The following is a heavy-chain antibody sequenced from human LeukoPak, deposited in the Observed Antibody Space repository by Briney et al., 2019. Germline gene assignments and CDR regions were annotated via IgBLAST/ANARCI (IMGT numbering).Heavy chain of an antibody. D-gene: IGHD6-6*01. J-gene: IGHJ4*02. CDR1: GFTFSDYW. Sequence: PGGSLRLSCAASGFTFSDYWMSWVRQAPGKGPEWVANIHQDGSERNYVDSAKGRFTVSRDNAKNTLYLQVNNLRAEDTAVYYCARGPNSNWSGLDFWGQGTLLTVSS. CDR3: ARGPNSNWSGLDF. CDR2: IHQDGSER. V-gene: IGHV3-7*01.